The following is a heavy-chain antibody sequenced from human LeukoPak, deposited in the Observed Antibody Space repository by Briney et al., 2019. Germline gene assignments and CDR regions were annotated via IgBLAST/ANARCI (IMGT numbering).Heavy chain of an antibody. CDR1: GGSISSYY. J-gene: IGHJ6*03. D-gene: IGHD6-13*01. V-gene: IGHV4-59*01. CDR3: ASVPAAAGTGGYYYYYMDV. Sequence: SETLSLTCTVSGGSISSYYWSWIRQPPGKGLEWIGYIYYSGSTNYNPSLKSRVTISVDMSKNQFSLKLSSVTAADTAVYYCASVPAAAGTGGYYYYYMDVWGKGTTVTVSS. CDR2: IYYSGST.